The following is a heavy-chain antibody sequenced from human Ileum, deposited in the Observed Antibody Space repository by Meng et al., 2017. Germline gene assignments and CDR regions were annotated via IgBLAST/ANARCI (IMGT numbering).Heavy chain of an antibody. CDR1: GSSHSVDDYA. D-gene: IGHD3-22*01. Sequence: LTGTFYGSSHSVDDYALGWVRQAPGNGLEWLGLMYSYGDASYNPSLKRRVSMTTDTSKNLFSVMLSSVKAADTAIYYCARVYYDSSGLNWFDSWGQGTLVTVSS. V-gene: IGHV4-30-4*01. J-gene: IGHJ5*01. CDR2: MYSYGDA. CDR3: ARVYYDSSGLNWFDS.